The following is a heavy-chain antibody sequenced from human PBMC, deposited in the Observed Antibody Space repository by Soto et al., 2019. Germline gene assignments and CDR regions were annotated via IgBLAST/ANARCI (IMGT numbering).Heavy chain of an antibody. V-gene: IGHV3-23*01. Sequence: GGSLRLSCAASGFTFSVYAMSWVRQVPGKGLEWVSTISESGGSAYYADSVKGRFTISRDNSKNTLYLQMNSLRAEDTAVYYCAKDVRRAFWTGYFDHWGQGTLVIVFS. CDR1: GFTFSVYA. D-gene: IGHD3-3*01. CDR3: AKDVRRAFWTGYFDH. J-gene: IGHJ5*02. CDR2: ISESGGSA.